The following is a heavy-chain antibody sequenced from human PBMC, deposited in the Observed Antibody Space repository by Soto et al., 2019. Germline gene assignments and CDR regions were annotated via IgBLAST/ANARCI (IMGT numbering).Heavy chain of an antibody. CDR2: ISSTGDLI. Sequence: GGSLRLSFTASGFTVSDYSVNWVLQAPVKGLEWISYISSTGDLILYADSVKGRFTISRDNAKNSLYLQMNSLRAEETAVYYCARYYDSSVAYFDYWGQGTLVTASS. CDR3: ARYYDSSVAYFDY. CDR1: GFTVSDYS. V-gene: IGHV3-48*04. J-gene: IGHJ4*02. D-gene: IGHD3-22*01.